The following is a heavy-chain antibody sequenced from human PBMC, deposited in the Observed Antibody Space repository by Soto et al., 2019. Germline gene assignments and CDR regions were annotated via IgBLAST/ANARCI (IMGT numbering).Heavy chain of an antibody. V-gene: IGHV1-18*01. CDR3: AKNGQPPYYYYGMDV. CDR1: GYTFSRYG. Sequence: QGQLVQSGPEAKKPGASVKVSCKASGYTFSRYGISWVRQAPGQGLEWMGWISGYNGDTKYAKKVQGRVTMHIDTSTYTDYMELRSLTSDDTAIYYCAKNGQPPYYYYGMDVWGQGTTVTVSS. J-gene: IGHJ6*02. CDR2: ISGYNGDT. D-gene: IGHD2-8*01.